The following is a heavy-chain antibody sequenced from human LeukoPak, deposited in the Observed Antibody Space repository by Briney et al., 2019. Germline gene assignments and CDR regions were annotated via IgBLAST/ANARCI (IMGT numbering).Heavy chain of an antibody. CDR3: AASSGVTLGRF. CDR1: GGSISSGAFY. Sequence: SETLSLTCTVSGGSISSGAFYNNWIRQRPGKGLEWIGYIYYTGITSYTPSLKSRATMSVDTSMNQVSLKLSSLTAADTAVYYCAASSGVTLGRFWGQGTLVTVSS. CDR2: IYYTGIT. D-gene: IGHD3-16*01. V-gene: IGHV4-31*03. J-gene: IGHJ4*02.